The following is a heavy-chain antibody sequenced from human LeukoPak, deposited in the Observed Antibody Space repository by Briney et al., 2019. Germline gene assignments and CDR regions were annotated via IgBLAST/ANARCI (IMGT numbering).Heavy chain of an antibody. CDR3: AKKKTDYSYPSSFDY. V-gene: IGHV3-7*01. CDR1: GFTFSRYW. D-gene: IGHD4-11*01. J-gene: IGHJ4*02. CDR2: IRQDGSDK. Sequence: PGGSLRLSCSASGFTFSRYWMTWVRQGPGKGLEWVANIRQDGSDKYYVDSAKGRFTLSRDNSKNTLYLQMNSLRAEDTAVYYCAKKKTDYSYPSSFDYWGQGTLVTVSS.